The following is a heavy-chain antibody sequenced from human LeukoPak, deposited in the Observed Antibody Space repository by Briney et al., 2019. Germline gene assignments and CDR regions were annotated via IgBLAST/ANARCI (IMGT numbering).Heavy chain of an antibody. D-gene: IGHD3-16*01. CDR2: IKQDGTEK. CDR3: VRGKGDDY. Sequence: GGSLRLSCAASGFIFSGFWMTWVRQAPGKGLEWVANIKQDGTEKYYVDSVKGRFTISRDNANNSLYLQMNSLRVEDTAVYYCVRGKGDDYWGQGTLVTVSS. J-gene: IGHJ4*02. V-gene: IGHV3-7*03. CDR1: GFIFSGFW.